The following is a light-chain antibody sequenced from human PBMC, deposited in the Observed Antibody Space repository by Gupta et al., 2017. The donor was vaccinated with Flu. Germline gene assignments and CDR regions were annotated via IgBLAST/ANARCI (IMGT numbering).Light chain of an antibody. CDR2: GAS. J-gene: IGKJ2*01. V-gene: IGKV3-20*01. CDR1: QTVNNRF. CDR3: QLSGISPPDN. Sequence: EIVLTQSPGTLSLSPGETATLSCRASQTVNNRFLAWYQQKPGQAPRLLIYGASSRATGIPDRFSGSGSGTDFTLTISRLEPEDFAVYYCQLSGISPPDNFGPGTKLEIK.